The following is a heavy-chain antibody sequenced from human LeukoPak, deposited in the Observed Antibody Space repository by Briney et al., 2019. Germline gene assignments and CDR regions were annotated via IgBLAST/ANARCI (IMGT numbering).Heavy chain of an antibody. Sequence: SSVKVSFKACRGRFSSYARSWVRHAPGQGLEWMGRIIPILGIANYEQKFQGRVTITAEKSTSTAYMELSSLRSEDTAVYYCARVPKYYYGSGSYGALDYWGQGTLVTVSS. V-gene: IGHV1-69*04. CDR2: IIPILGIA. CDR1: RGRFSSYA. CDR3: ARVPKYYYGSGSYGALDY. J-gene: IGHJ4*02. D-gene: IGHD3-10*01.